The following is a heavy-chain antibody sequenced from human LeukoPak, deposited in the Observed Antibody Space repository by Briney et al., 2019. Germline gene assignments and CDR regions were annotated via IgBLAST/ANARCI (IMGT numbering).Heavy chain of an antibody. D-gene: IGHD3-10*01. CDR1: GGSFSGYY. CDR3: ARGGLWFGENWFDP. V-gene: IGHV4-34*01. Sequence: PSETLSLTCAVYGGSFSGYYWSWLRQPPGKGLEWIGEINHSGSTNYNPSLKSRVTISVDTSKNQFSLKLSSVTAADTAVYYCARGGLWFGENWFDPWGQGTLVTVSS. CDR2: INHSGST. J-gene: IGHJ5*02.